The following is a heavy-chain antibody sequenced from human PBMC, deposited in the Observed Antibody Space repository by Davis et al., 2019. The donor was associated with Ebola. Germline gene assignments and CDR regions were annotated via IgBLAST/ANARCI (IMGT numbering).Heavy chain of an antibody. Sequence: AASVKVSCKASGYTFTDFDIHWVRQAPGQGLEWMGWINAGTGNMRYSQKFQGRVTITRDTSASTVYMELSSLGSEDTAVYYCARDTGIRYVSLGYWGQGTLVTVSS. CDR3: ARDTGIRYVSLGY. D-gene: IGHD3-9*01. V-gene: IGHV1-3*01. J-gene: IGHJ4*02. CDR2: INAGTGNM. CDR1: GYTFTDFD.